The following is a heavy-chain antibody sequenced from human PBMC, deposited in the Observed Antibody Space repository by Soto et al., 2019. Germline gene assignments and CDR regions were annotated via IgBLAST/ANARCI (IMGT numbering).Heavy chain of an antibody. CDR1: GGSISSTNW. Sequence: QVQLQESGPGLVKPSGTLSLTCAVSGGSISSTNWWHWVRQPPGKGLEWIGEIDHSGSTNYNPSLKSRVTMSVDKPKNQCSLKLSSVTAADTAVYYCVRDSGNGWKDYWGQGTLVTVSS. CDR3: VRDSGNGWKDY. J-gene: IGHJ4*02. D-gene: IGHD6-19*01. V-gene: IGHV4-4*02. CDR2: IDHSGST.